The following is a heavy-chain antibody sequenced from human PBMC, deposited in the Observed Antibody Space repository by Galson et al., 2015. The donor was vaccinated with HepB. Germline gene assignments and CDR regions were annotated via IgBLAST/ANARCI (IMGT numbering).Heavy chain of an antibody. D-gene: IGHD3-10*01. J-gene: IGHJ6*03. V-gene: IGHV4-61*02. CDR2: LYTSGST. Sequence: TLSLTCTVSGGSISSGSYYWSWIRQPAGKGLEWIGRLYTSGSTNYNPSLKSRVTMSVDTSKNQFSLRLTSVTAADTAVYYCARGGDGSGSYRDYYYYMDVWGKGTTVTVSS. CDR3: ARGGDGSGSYRDYYYYMDV. CDR1: GGSISSGSYY.